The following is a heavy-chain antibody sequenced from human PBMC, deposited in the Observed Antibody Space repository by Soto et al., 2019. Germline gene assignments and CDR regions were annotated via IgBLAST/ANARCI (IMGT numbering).Heavy chain of an antibody. V-gene: IGHV4-34*01. CDR2: INHDGIT. CDR3: AGRYCTGGSCYRP. D-gene: IGHD2-15*01. CDR1: GGSFSGYY. J-gene: IGHJ4*02. Sequence: SETLSLTCAISGGSFSGYYWSWIRQPPGKGLEWIGEINHDGITNYNPSLKSRVTISLDTSKNQLSLKLTSVTAADTAVYYCAGRYCTGGSCYRPWGQGTLVTVSS.